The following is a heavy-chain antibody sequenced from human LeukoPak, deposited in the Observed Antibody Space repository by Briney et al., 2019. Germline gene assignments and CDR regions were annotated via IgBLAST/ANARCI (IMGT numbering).Heavy chain of an antibody. CDR3: ARDALEYSSSWYRGSAFDI. CDR1: GFTFSSYA. V-gene: IGHV3-30*04. CDR2: ISYDGSNK. Sequence: GGSLRLSCAASGFTFSSYAMHWVRQAPGKGLEWVAVISYDGSNKYYADSVKGRFTISRDNSKNTLYLQMNSLRAEDTAVYYCARDALEYSSSWYRGSAFDIWGQGTMVTVSS. J-gene: IGHJ3*02. D-gene: IGHD6-13*01.